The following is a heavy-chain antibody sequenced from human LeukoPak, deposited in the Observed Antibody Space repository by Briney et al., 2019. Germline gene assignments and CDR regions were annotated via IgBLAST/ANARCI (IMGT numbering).Heavy chain of an antibody. CDR1: GYDFGNYW. V-gene: IGHV5-51*01. CDR3: ARRRYSDTYLVP. Sequence: GESLKISCQGPGYDFGNYWIGWVRQMPGKGLEWMGRVSPTGYIIQYSPSFQRQVTISVDRSVNTAYRQWTRLKASDSAMHLCARRRYSDTYLVPWGQGSLVTVSS. J-gene: IGHJ5*02. CDR2: VSPTGYII. D-gene: IGHD1-26*01.